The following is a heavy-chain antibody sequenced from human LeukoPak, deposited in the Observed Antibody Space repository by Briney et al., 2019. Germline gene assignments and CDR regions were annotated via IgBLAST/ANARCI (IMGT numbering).Heavy chain of an antibody. V-gene: IGHV4-34*01. J-gene: IGHJ6*03. Sequence: SETLSLTCAVYGGSFSGYYWSWIRQPPGKGLEWIGEINHSGSTSYNPSLKSRVTISVDTSKNQFSLKLSSVTAADTAVYYCARGRRDGYTLYYMDVWGKGTKVTVSS. CDR1: GGSFSGYY. CDR3: ARGRRDGYTLYYMDV. CDR2: INHSGST. D-gene: IGHD5-24*01.